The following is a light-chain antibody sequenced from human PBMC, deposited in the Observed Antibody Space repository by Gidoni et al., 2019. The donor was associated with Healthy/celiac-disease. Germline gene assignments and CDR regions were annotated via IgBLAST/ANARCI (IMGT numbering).Light chain of an antibody. CDR1: QNINTW. CDR2: DAS. J-gene: IGKJ1*01. V-gene: IGKV1-5*01. Sequence: DVQVTQSPSTLSASVGDRVTITCRASQNINTWLAWYQQKPGKAPKLLIYDASSLQSGVPSRFSGSGSGTEFTLTISSLQPDDSATYYCQQHTSYSRTFGQGTKVDIK. CDR3: QQHTSYSRT.